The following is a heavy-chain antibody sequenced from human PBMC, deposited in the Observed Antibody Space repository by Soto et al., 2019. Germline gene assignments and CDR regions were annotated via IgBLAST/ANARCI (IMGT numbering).Heavy chain of an antibody. D-gene: IGHD3-10*01. CDR2: IYYSGST. V-gene: IGHV4-39*01. J-gene: IGHJ5*02. CDR1: GGSISSSSYY. CDR3: ARALWFGEYRVAPGFDP. Sequence: SETLSLTCTVSGGSISSSSYYWGWIRQPPGKGLEWIGSIYYSGSTYYNPSLKSRVTISVDTSKNQFSLKLSSVTAADTAVYYCARALWFGEYRVAPGFDPWGQGTLVTVSS.